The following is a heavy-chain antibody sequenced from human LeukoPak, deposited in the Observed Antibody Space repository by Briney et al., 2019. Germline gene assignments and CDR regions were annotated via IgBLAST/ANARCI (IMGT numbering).Heavy chain of an antibody. CDR3: ARVTGYMIEDYFDY. Sequence: SETLSLTCTVSGGSISSGSYYWSWIRQPAGKGLEWIGRIYYSGSTNYNPSLKSRVTISVETSKNQFSLKLSSVTAADTAVYYCARVTGYMIEDYFDYWGQGTLVTVSS. V-gene: IGHV4-61*10. J-gene: IGHJ4*02. CDR2: IYYSGST. D-gene: IGHD3-22*01. CDR1: GGSISSGSYY.